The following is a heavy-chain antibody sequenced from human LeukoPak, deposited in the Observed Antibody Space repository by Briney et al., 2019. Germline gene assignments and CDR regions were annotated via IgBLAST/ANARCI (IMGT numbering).Heavy chain of an antibody. CDR1: GYTFSSYS. D-gene: IGHD3-22*01. CDR3: ARLRRNSDRSGYYYYYDY. CDR2: ISVGSNYI. V-gene: IGHV3-21*01. J-gene: IGHJ4*02. Sequence: GGSLRLSCAASGYTFSSYSINWVRQAPGKGLEWVSSISVGSNYIYYADSVRGRFSIPRDDARNSLYLQMDSLRGDDTAVYYCARLRRNSDRSGYYYYYDYGGQGPLATVSS.